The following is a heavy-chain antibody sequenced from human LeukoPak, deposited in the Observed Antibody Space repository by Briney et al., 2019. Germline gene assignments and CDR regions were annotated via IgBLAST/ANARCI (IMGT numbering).Heavy chain of an antibody. CDR3: TAVSLGYGEGLV. Sequence: GESIRLSSAPSAFTSTNVCMSCDRQAPEKGMEWVGRTKSKTDHGTTKNATPVKGRFTITRDDSKNTLYLQMNSLKTDYTAVYYCTAVSLGYGEGLVWGQGTLVTVSS. J-gene: IGHJ4*02. CDR2: TKSKTDHGTT. CDR1: AFTSTNVC. D-gene: IGHD4-17*01. V-gene: IGHV3-15*01.